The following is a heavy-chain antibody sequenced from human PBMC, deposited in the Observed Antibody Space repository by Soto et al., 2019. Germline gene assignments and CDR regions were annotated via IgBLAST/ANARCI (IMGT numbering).Heavy chain of an antibody. D-gene: IGHD3-9*01. J-gene: IGHJ3*02. CDR1: GGSFSGYY. V-gene: IGHV4-34*01. Sequence: SETLSLTCAVYGGSFSGYYWSWIRQPPGKGLEWIGEINHSGSTNYNPSLKSRVTISVDTSKNQFSLKLSSVTAADTAVYYCASRYGDAFDIWGQGTMVTVSS. CDR3: ASRYGDAFDI. CDR2: INHSGST.